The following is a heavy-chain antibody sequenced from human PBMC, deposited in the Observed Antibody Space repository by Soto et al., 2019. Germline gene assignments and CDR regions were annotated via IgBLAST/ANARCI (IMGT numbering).Heavy chain of an antibody. Sequence: QAQLVQSGAEVKKPEASVKVSCKSSGYTFTTYDIHWVRQAAGQGLEWMGWMDPNSGNTAFAQNFQGRLTLTRNTSMSTAYMELSSLRSEDTAVYYCARYCFGSGTPDALDIWGQGTVVTVSS. V-gene: IGHV1-8*01. CDR2: MDPNSGNT. CDR1: GYTFTTYD. CDR3: ARYCFGSGTPDALDI. D-gene: IGHD3-10*01. J-gene: IGHJ3*02.